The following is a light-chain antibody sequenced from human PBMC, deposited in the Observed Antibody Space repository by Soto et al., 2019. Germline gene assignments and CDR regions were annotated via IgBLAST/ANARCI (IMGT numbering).Light chain of an antibody. V-gene: IGLV4-60*03. J-gene: IGLJ1*01. CDR2: LEGSGSY. Sequence: QLVLTQSSSASASLGSSVKLTCTLSSGHSSYIIAWHQRQPGKAPRYLMKLEGSGSYNKGSGVPDRFSGSSSGADRYLTISNLQSEDEADYYCETWDSNTRVFGTGTKLTVL. CDR1: SGHSSYI. CDR3: ETWDSNTRV.